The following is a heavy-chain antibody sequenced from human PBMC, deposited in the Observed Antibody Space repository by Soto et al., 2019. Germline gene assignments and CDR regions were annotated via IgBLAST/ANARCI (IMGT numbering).Heavy chain of an antibody. D-gene: IGHD2-15*01. V-gene: IGHV3-43*01. CDR2: ISWDGGST. J-gene: IGHJ6*02. Sequence: EVQLVECGGVVVQPGGSLRLSCAASGFTFDDYTMHWVRQAPGKGLEWVSLISWDGGSTYYADSVKGRFTISRDNSKNSLYLQMNSLRSEDTALYYCAKDIGYCSGCSCFDYYYGMDVWGHATTVTVSS. CDR1: GFTFDDYT. CDR3: AKDIGYCSGCSCFDYYYGMDV.